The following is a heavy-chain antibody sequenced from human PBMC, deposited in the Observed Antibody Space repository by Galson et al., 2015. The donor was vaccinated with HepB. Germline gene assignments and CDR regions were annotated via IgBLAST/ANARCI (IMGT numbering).Heavy chain of an antibody. D-gene: IGHD3-3*01. CDR1: GFTFRSYA. Sequence: SLRLAGAASGFTFRSYAMSWGRQAPGKGLERGSGISGSGGSTFYVASVKGRFTISRDNSKNTLYLQMNSLKAEDTAVYYCAKGPDDFWSGYNTSGWFDPWGRGTLVTVSS. CDR3: AKGPDDFWSGYNTSGWFDP. CDR2: ISGSGGST. J-gene: IGHJ5*02. V-gene: IGHV3-23*01.